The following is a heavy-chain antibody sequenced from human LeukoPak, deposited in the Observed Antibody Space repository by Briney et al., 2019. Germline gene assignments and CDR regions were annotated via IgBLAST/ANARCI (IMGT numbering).Heavy chain of an antibody. CDR1: RFTFSNYE. V-gene: IGHV3-48*03. D-gene: IGHD6-19*01. CDR2: ISSSGSAI. J-gene: IGHJ4*02. CDR3: AGGRGWNDY. Sequence: GGSLRPSCAASRFTFSNYEMNWVRQAPGKGLEWVSYISSSGSAIYYADSVKGRFTISRDNAKNSLYLQMSSLRAEDTAVYYCAGGRGWNDYWGQGTLVTVSS.